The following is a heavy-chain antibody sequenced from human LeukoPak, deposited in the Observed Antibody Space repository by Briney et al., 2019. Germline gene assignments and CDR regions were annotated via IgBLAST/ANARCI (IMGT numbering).Heavy chain of an antibody. J-gene: IGHJ4*02. D-gene: IGHD1-26*01. CDR3: ARGGSSPLFDY. V-gene: IGHV4-59*02. CDR1: GVSVSSYS. CDR2: ISDSGST. Sequence: SETLSLTCSVSGVSVSSYSWSWIRQPPGKGLEYFGHISDSGSTKYNPSLKSRVTISVDTSKNQFSLKLSSVTAADTAVYYCARGGSSPLFDYWGQGTLVTVSS.